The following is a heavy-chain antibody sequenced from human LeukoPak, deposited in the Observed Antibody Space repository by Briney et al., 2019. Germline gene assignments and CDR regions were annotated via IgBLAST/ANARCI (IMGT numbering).Heavy chain of an antibody. D-gene: IGHD3-10*01. Sequence: ASETLSLTCTVSGGSISSGSYYWNWIRQPARKGLEWIGRIYRSGSSNYNPSLKSRVTVSVDTSKNQFSLKLSSVTAADTAVYYCAREGLNMVRGVIPKEAWGWFDPWGQGTLVTVSS. J-gene: IGHJ5*02. CDR1: GGSISSGSYY. V-gene: IGHV4-61*02. CDR2: IYRSGSS. CDR3: AREGLNMVRGVIPKEAWGWFDP.